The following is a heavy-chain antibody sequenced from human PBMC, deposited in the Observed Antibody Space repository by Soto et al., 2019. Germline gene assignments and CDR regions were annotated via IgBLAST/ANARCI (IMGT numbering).Heavy chain of an antibody. D-gene: IGHD1-26*01. CDR1: GFTFSSYA. J-gene: IGHJ6*02. CDR2: ISGSGGST. CDR3: AKVLGALIYYYGMDV. V-gene: IGHV3-23*01. Sequence: GGSLKLSCAASGFTFSSYAMSWVRQAPGKGLEWVSAISGSGGSTYYRDSVKGRVTISRDNSKNTLYLQMNSLRAEDTAVYYCAKVLGALIYYYGMDVWGQGTTVTVSS.